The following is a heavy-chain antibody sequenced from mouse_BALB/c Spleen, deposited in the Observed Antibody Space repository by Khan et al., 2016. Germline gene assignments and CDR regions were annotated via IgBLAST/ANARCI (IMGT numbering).Heavy chain of an antibody. CDR1: GFDFSRYW. CDR3: ARAGYYGYLAY. CDR2: INPDSYTI. V-gene: IGHV4-1*02. J-gene: IGHJ3*01. Sequence: VKLLESGGGLVHPGGSLKLSCAASGFDFSRYWMSWVRQAPGKGLEWIGEINPDSYTINYTTSLKDKFIISRDHANNTLYLQLRKVRSEDAALYYCARAGYYGYLAYWCQGTLVTVSA. D-gene: IGHD1-1*01.